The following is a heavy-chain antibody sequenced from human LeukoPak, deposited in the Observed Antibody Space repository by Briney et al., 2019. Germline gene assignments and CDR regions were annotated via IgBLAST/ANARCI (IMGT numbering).Heavy chain of an antibody. V-gene: IGHV1-3*01. Sequence: ASVKVSCKASGCTFTSYAMHWVRQAPGQRLEWMGWINAGNGNTKYSQKFQGRVTITRDTSASTAYMELSSLRSEDTAVYYCARGASMIPFDYWGQGTLVTVSS. D-gene: IGHD3-22*01. CDR3: ARGASMIPFDY. CDR2: INAGNGNT. CDR1: GCTFTSYA. J-gene: IGHJ4*02.